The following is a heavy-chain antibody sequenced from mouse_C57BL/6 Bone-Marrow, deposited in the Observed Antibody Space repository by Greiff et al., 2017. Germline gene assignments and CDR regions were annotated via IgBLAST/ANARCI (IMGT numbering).Heavy chain of an antibody. CDR3: ARRNGNYDY. CDR2: INPNNGGT. V-gene: IGHV1-26*01. Sequence: VQLQQSGPELVKPGASVKISCKASGYTFTDYYMNWVKQSHGKSLEWIGDINPNNGGTSYNQKFKGKATLTVDKSSSTAYMELRSLTSEDSAVYYCARRNGNYDYWGQGTTLTVSS. CDR1: GYTFTDYY. D-gene: IGHD2-1*01. J-gene: IGHJ2*01.